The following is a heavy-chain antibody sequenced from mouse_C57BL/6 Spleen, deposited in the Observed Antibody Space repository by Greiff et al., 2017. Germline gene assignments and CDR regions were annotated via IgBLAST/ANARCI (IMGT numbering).Heavy chain of an antibody. Sequence: VKLMESGPELVKPGASVKLSCKASGYTFTSYDINWVKQRPGQGLEWIGWIYPRDGSTKYNAQFKGKATLTVDTSSRTAYMELHSLTSEDSAVYFCARLEFDGSSGDWYFDVWGTGTTVTVSS. J-gene: IGHJ1*03. V-gene: IGHV1-85*01. D-gene: IGHD1-1*01. CDR2: IYPRDGST. CDR1: GYTFTSYD. CDR3: ARLEFDGSSGDWYFDV.